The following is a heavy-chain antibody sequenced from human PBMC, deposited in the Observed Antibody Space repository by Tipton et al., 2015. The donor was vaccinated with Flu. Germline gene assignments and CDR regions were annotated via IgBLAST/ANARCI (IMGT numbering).Heavy chain of an antibody. CDR3: ARSDWGVKNIGS. V-gene: IGHV3-33*08. CDR1: GFSVTNNY. J-gene: IGHJ4*02. D-gene: IGHD2-21*01. Sequence: AASGFSVTNNYVTWVRQAPGKGLEWVAVIWYDGSKQYYADSVEGRFTISRDASKNTVYLQMNSLRAEDTALYYCARSDWGVKNIGSWGQGILVPVSS. CDR2: IWYDGSKQ.